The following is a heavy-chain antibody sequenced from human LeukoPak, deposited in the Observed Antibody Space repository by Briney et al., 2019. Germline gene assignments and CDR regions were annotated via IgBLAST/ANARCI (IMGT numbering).Heavy chain of an antibody. CDR2: ISGSGGST. J-gene: IGHJ3*02. CDR1: GFTFSSYA. D-gene: IGHD6-13*01. Sequence: SGGSLRLSCAASGFTFSSYAMSWVRQAPGKGLEWVSGISGSGGSTNYADSVKGRFTISRDNSKNTLYLQMNSLRAEDMAVYYCAKDLHSSTWGDAFDIWGQGTMVTVSS. CDR3: AKDLHSSTWGDAFDI. V-gene: IGHV3-23*01.